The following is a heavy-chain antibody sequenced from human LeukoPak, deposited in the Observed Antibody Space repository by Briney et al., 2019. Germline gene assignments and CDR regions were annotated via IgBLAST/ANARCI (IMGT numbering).Heavy chain of an antibody. CDR2: ISAYNGNT. CDR1: GYTFTSYG. CDR3: ARDLALRFLEWFRSSDYNWFDP. J-gene: IGHJ5*02. D-gene: IGHD3-3*01. Sequence: GATVKVSCKASGYTFTSYGISWARQAPGQGLEWMGWISAYNGNTNYAQKLQGRVTMTTDTSTSTAYMELRSLRSDDTAVYYCARDLALRFLEWFRSSDYNWFDPWGQGTLVTVSS. V-gene: IGHV1-18*01.